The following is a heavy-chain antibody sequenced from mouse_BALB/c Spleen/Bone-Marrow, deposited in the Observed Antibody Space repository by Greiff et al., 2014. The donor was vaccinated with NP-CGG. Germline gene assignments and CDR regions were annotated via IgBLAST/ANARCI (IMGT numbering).Heavy chain of an antibody. CDR2: IWAGGST. CDR3: ARNLLPPYWYFDV. J-gene: IGHJ1*01. Sequence: VHLVESGPGLVAPSQSLSITCTVSGFSLTTYGVHWVRRSPGKGLEWLGVIWAGGSTNYNSTLMFRLSISKDNSKNQVFLKMNSLQTDDTAIYYCARNLLPPYWYFDVWGAGTTLTVSS. CDR1: GFSLTTYG. D-gene: IGHD1-1*01. V-gene: IGHV2-9*02.